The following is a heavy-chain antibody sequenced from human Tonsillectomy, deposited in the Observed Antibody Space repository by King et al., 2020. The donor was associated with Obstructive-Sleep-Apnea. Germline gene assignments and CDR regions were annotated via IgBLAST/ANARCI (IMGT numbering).Heavy chain of an antibody. J-gene: IGHJ4*02. V-gene: IGHV5-51*01. Sequence: VQLVESGAEVKKPGESLKISCKGSGYSFTSYWIGWVRQMPGKGLEWMGIIYPGDSDTRYIPSFQGQVTISADKSISTAYLQWSSLKASDPAMYYCARHEVAYCGGDCYSWYFDYWGQGTLVTVSS. CDR1: GYSFTSYW. D-gene: IGHD2-21*02. CDR3: ARHEVAYCGGDCYSWYFDY. CDR2: IYPGDSDT.